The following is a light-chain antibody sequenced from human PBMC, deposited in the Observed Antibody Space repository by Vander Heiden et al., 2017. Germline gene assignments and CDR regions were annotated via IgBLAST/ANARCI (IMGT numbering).Light chain of an antibody. CDR3: KLGTDWPWT. Sequence: DVVMTQSPLSLPVTLGQPASISCRSSQSLVYRDGNTYLNWFQQRPGLSPRRLIYKVSNRVASVPDTSTGSRSLIYFRLKISRGVAEYVGVSYCKLGTDWPWTFGQGTKVEIK. J-gene: IGKJ1*01. V-gene: IGKV2-30*01. CDR2: KVS. CDR1: QSLVYRDGNTY.